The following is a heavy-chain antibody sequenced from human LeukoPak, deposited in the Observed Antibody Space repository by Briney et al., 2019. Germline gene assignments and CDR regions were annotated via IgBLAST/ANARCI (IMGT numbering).Heavy chain of an antibody. CDR1: GYTFTGYY. Sequence: ASVEVSCKASGYTFTGYYMHWVRQAPGQGLEWMGWINPNSGGTNYAQKFQGRVTMTRDTSISTAYMELSRLRSDDTAVYYCARDERYDSSGYPFDYWGQGTLVTVSS. CDR2: INPNSGGT. D-gene: IGHD3-22*01. CDR3: ARDERYDSSGYPFDY. V-gene: IGHV1-2*02. J-gene: IGHJ4*02.